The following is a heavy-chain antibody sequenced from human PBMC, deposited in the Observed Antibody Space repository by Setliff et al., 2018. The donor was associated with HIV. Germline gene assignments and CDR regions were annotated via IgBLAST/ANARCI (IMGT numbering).Heavy chain of an antibody. CDR3: ATGAAKYQLRSDY. D-gene: IGHD2-2*01. V-gene: IGHV1-46*01. J-gene: IGHJ4*02. CDR2: INPNGGRT. CDR1: GYTFSDYY. Sequence: ASVKVSCKASGYTFSDYYIHWVRQAPGQGLEWMGIINPNGGRTTYAQKFRGRVTMTRDTSTNTVYMDLRNLRSEDTAVYYCATGAAKYQLRSDYWGQGTLVTVSS.